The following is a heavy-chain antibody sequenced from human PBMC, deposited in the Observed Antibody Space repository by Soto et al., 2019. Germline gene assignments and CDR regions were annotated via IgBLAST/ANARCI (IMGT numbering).Heavy chain of an antibody. D-gene: IGHD3-22*01. V-gene: IGHV4-38-2*01. Sequence: PSETLSLTCAVSGYSTSSGYYWGWIRQPPGKGPEWIGNIFHRGTTYYNPSLQSRVAISVDTSKNEISLRLSAMTAADTAVYYCARVDSPYYYNSSGYFTYWGQGSLVTVSS. CDR2: IFHRGTT. J-gene: IGHJ4*02. CDR3: ARVDSPYYYNSSGYFTY. CDR1: GYSTSSGYY.